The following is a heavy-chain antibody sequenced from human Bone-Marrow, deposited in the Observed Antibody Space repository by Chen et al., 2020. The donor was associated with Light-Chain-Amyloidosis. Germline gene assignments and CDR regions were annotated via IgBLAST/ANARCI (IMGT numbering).Heavy chain of an antibody. CDR3: ARSSSSWYEEYYYYYYYMDV. CDR2: IYHSGST. CDR1: GGSLRGYY. J-gene: IGHJ6*03. Sequence: QVQLQQWGAGLLKPSETLSLTCGVNGGSLRGYYWSWIRQPPGKGLEWIGEIYHSGSTNYNPSLKSRVTISVDKSKNQFSLKLSSVTAADTAVYYCARSSSSWYEEYYYYYYYMDVWGKGTTVTVSS. V-gene: IGHV4-34*01. D-gene: IGHD6-13*01.